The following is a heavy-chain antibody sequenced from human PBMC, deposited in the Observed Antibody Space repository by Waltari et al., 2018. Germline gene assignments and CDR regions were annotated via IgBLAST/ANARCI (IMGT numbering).Heavy chain of an antibody. D-gene: IGHD3-3*01. V-gene: IGHV4-59*01. CDR1: GGSISSYY. CDR3: AIAHPLKYYDFWSGPNWFDP. J-gene: IGHJ5*02. CDR2: IYYSGST. Sequence: QVQLQESGPGLVKPSETLSLTCTVSGGSISSYYWSWIRQPPGKGLEWIGYIYYSGSTNYNPARKSRVTISVDTSKNQFSLKLSSVTAADTAVYYCAIAHPLKYYDFWSGPNWFDPWGQGTLVTVSS.